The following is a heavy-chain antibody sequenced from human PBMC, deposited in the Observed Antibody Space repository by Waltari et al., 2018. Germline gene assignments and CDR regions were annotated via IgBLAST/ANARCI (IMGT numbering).Heavy chain of an antibody. CDR1: GYTFTSYG. Sequence: QVQLVQSGAEVTKPGASVKVSCKASGYTFTSYGISWLRQAPGQGLEGMGWTSAYKGNTNYAQKLQGRVTMTTDTSTSTAYMELRSLRSDDTAVYYCARGYSSSWKPDAFDIWGQGTMVTVSS. J-gene: IGHJ3*02. CDR3: ARGYSSSWKPDAFDI. CDR2: TSAYKGNT. V-gene: IGHV1-18*01. D-gene: IGHD6-13*01.